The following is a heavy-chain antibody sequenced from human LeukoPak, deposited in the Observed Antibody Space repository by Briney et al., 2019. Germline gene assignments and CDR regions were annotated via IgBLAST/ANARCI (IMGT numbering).Heavy chain of an antibody. Sequence: PSETLSLTCSVSGGSISGSHYYWAWIRQPPGKGLEWIAIINYSGNRCYNPSLRSRATISVDTSTNQFSLNLNSVTAEETAVYCCARGYDYWGQGTLVTVSS. CDR2: INYSGNR. CDR1: GGSISGSHYY. J-gene: IGHJ4*02. CDR3: ARGYDY. D-gene: IGHD3-22*01. V-gene: IGHV4-39*01.